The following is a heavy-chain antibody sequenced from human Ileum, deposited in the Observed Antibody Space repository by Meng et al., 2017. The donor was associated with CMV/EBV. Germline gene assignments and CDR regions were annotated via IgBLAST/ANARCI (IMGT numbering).Heavy chain of an antibody. CDR1: GYPIDRGYY. Sequence: SETLSLTCTVSGYPIDRGYYWGWIRQPPGKGLEFIGNIYRGGSTHYNPSLKSRVTISIDTSKNQFFLNLSSVTAADTAVYYCARIGICTRTSCFDNWLDPWGQGTLVTVSS. CDR3: ARIGICTRTSCFDNWLDP. J-gene: IGHJ5*02. CDR2: IYRGGST. V-gene: IGHV4-38-2*02. D-gene: IGHD2-2*01.